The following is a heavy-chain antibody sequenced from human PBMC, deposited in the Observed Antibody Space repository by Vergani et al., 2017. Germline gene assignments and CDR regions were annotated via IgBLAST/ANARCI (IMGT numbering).Heavy chain of an antibody. CDR2: ISYDGSNK. J-gene: IGHJ6*02. CDR3: ARGGDGGVLTGYNVYYYYGMDV. V-gene: IGHV3-30*03. D-gene: IGHD3-9*01. CDR1: GFTFSSYG. Sequence: QVQLVESGGGVVQPGRSLRLSCAASGFTFSSYGMHWVRQAPGKGLEWVAVISYDGSNKYYADSVKGRFTISRDNSKNTLYLQMNSLRAEDTAVYYCARGGDGGVLTGYNVYYYYGMDVWGQGTTVTVSS.